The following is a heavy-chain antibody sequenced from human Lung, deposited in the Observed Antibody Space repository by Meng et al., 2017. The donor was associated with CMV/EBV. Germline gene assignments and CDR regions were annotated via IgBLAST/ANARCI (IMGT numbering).Heavy chain of an antibody. CDR2: ISGSGGST. J-gene: IGHJ6*02. V-gene: IGHV3-23*01. D-gene: IGHD2-2*01. CDR1: GFTFSNYN. Sequence: GGSLRLXXAATGFTFSNYNFHWVRQAPGKGLEWVSAISGSGGSTYYADSVKGRFTISRDNSKNTLYLQMNSLRAEDTAVYYCAKGGSTSYYYYGMDVWGQGTXVTVSS. CDR3: AKGGSTSYYYYGMDV.